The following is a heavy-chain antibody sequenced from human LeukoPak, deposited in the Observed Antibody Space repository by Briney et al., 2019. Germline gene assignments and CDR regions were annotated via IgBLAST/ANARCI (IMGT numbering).Heavy chain of an antibody. V-gene: IGHV3-7*01. D-gene: IGHD6-19*01. CDR2: IKQDGSEK. J-gene: IGHJ6*03. Sequence: PGGSLRLSCAASGFTFSDYYMSWIRQAPGMGLEWVANIKQDGSEKYYVESVKGRFTISRDSAKNSLYLQMNSLRAEDTAVYYCARVKELYSSGWVSYYYYMDVWGKGTTVTVSS. CDR3: ARVKELYSSGWVSYYYYMDV. CDR1: GFTFSDYY.